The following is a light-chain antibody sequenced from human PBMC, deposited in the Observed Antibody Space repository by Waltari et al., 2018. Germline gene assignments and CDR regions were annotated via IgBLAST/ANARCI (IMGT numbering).Light chain of an antibody. CDR3: SAYAGTPWV. Sequence: QSALTQPASVSGSPGQSITISCTGTISDVGGYNLVSWHQQHPGKAPSLIIYEVTKRESGIFDSLSGPKSGTTASLTITGRQAEDEADYYCSAYAGTPWVIGGGTKLTVL. V-gene: IGLV2-23*02. CDR2: EVT. CDR1: ISDVGGYNL. J-gene: IGLJ3*02.